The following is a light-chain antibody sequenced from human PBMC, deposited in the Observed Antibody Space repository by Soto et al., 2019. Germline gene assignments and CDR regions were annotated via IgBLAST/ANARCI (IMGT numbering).Light chain of an antibody. CDR3: AAWDASLNGVL. CDR1: SSNIGSHA. V-gene: IGLV1-44*01. CDR2: NNN. Sequence: QSVLTQPPSASGTPGQRVTISCSGSSSNIGSHAVNWYQHLPRTAPKLLLYNNNQRPSGVPARFSGSRSGTSASLAISGLQSEDEASYYCAAWDASLNGVLFGGGTKLTVL. J-gene: IGLJ2*01.